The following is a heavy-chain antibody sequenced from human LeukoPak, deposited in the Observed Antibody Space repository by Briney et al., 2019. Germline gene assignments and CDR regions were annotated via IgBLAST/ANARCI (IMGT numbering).Heavy chain of an antibody. D-gene: IGHD2-2*01. J-gene: IGHJ1*01. Sequence: GESLRISCKGSGYRFTSYWISWVRQMPGKGLEWMGRIDPSDSYTNYSPSFQGHVTISADKSISTAYLQWSSLKASDTAMYYCARHVHCSSTSCYATEYFQHWGQGTLVTVSS. CDR3: ARHVHCSSTSCYATEYFQH. V-gene: IGHV5-10-1*01. CDR1: GYRFTSYW. CDR2: IDPSDSYT.